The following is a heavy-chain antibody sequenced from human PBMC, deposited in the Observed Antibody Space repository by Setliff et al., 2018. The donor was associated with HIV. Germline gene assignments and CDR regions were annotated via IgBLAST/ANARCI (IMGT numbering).Heavy chain of an antibody. CDR2: IYSSGST. CDR3: ALGMVRGARYYYYYYMDV. J-gene: IGHJ6*03. D-gene: IGHD3-10*01. CDR1: NGSISGYY. V-gene: IGHV4-4*09. Sequence: SETLSLTCTVSNGSISGYYWSWIRQSPGKGLEWIGYIYSSGSTNYQPSLKSRVTMSIDTSNNQFSLKLTSLTAADTAVYYCALGMVRGARYYYYYYMDVWGKGTTVTVSS.